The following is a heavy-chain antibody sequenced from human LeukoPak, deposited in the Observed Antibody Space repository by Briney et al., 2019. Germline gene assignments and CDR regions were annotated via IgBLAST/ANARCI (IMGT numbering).Heavy chain of an antibody. Sequence: GGSLRLSCAASGFTFSSYEMNWVRQAPGKGLEWVSYISSSGSTIYYADSVKGRFTISRDNAKNSLYLQMSSLRAEDTAVYYCARASVRYGIIDYWGQGTLVTVSS. V-gene: IGHV3-48*03. J-gene: IGHJ4*02. CDR3: ARASVRYGIIDY. D-gene: IGHD5-18*01. CDR2: ISSSGSTI. CDR1: GFTFSSYE.